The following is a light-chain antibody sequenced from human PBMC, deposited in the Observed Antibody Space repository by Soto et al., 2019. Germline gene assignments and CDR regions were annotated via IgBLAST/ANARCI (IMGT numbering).Light chain of an antibody. V-gene: IGKV1-5*01. J-gene: IGKJ3*01. Sequence: DIPMTQSPSTLSASVGDRVTITCRASQSISSWLAWYQQKPGKAPKLLIYDASSLESGVPSRFSGSGSGTEFTLTISSLQPDDFATYYCQQYNSYSITFGPGTKLDIK. CDR2: DAS. CDR1: QSISSW. CDR3: QQYNSYSIT.